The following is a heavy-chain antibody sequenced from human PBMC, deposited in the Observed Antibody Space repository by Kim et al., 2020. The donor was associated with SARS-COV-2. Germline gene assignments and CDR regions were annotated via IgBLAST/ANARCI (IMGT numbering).Heavy chain of an antibody. CDR3: ARDRRVFTVTTSVPDY. Sequence: GGSLRLSCAASGFTFSSYSMNWVRQAPGKGLEWVSSISSSSSYIYYADSVKGRFTISRDNAKNSLYLQMNSLRAEDTAVYYCARDRRVFTVTTSVPDYWGQGTLVTVSS. D-gene: IGHD4-4*01. J-gene: IGHJ4*02. CDR1: GFTFSSYS. CDR2: ISSSSSYI. V-gene: IGHV3-21*01.